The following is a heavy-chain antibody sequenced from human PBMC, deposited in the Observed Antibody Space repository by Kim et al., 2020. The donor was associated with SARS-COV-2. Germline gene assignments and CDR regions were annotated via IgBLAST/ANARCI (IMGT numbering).Heavy chain of an antibody. CDR3: ARQFKPHTYYDILTGYYPSAPDY. D-gene: IGHD3-9*01. CDR2: IYYSGST. CDR1: GGSISSSSYY. J-gene: IGHJ4*02. V-gene: IGHV4-39*01. Sequence: SETLSLTCTVSGGSISSSSYYWGWIRQPPGKGLEWIGSIYYSGSTYYNPSLKSRVTISVDTSKNQFSLKLSSVTAADTAVYYCARQFKPHTYYDILTGYYPSAPDYWGQGTLVTVSS.